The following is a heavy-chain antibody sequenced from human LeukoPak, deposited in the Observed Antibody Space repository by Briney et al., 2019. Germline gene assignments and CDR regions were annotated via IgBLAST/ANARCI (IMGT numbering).Heavy chain of an antibody. CDR1: GFTFSSYS. Sequence: PGGSLRLSWAASGFTFSSYSMNWVRQAPGKGLEWVSYISDSSSPIYYADSVKGRFTISRDNAKNSLFLQMNSLRAEDTAVFYCARVGPYYYYMDVWGKGTTVTVSS. V-gene: IGHV3-48*01. CDR2: ISDSSSPI. CDR3: ARVGPYYYYMDV. J-gene: IGHJ6*03.